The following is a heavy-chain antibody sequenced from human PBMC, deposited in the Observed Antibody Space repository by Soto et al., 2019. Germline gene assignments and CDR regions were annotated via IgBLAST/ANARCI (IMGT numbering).Heavy chain of an antibody. V-gene: IGHV3-21*01. Sequence: GGSLRLSCAASGFTFSSYSMNWVRQAPGKGLEWVSSISSSSSYIYYADSVKGRFTISRDNAKNSLYLQMNSLRAEDTAVYYCARALNYDFWSGYSETYYYMDVWGKGTTVTVSS. CDR1: GFTFSSYS. CDR2: ISSSSSYI. J-gene: IGHJ6*03. CDR3: ARALNYDFWSGYSETYYYMDV. D-gene: IGHD3-3*01.